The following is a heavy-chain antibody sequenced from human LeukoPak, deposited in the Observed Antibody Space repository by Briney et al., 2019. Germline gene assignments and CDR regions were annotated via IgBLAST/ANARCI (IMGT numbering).Heavy chain of an antibody. V-gene: IGHV3-7*01. J-gene: IGHJ6*02. CDR3: ARDRTLWFGELLGLDYYGMDV. CDR1: GFTFSSYW. D-gene: IGHD3-10*01. CDR2: IKQDGSEK. Sequence: GGSLRLSCAASGFTFSSYWMSWVRQAPGKGLEWLANIKQDGSEKYYVDSVKGRFTISRDNAKNSLYLQMNSMRAEDTAVYYCARDRTLWFGELLGLDYYGMDVRGQGTTVTVSS.